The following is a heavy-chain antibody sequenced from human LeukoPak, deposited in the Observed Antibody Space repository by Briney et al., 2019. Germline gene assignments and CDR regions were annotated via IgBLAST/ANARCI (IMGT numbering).Heavy chain of an antibody. CDR3: ARGPVTRFEI. CDR1: GFTVSSNY. CDR2: IYSGGTT. D-gene: IGHD4-17*01. Sequence: PWGSLRLSCAASGFTVSSNYMSWVRQAPGKGLEWVSVIYSGGTTYYADSVKGRFTISRDNSNNTLYLQMNSLRAEDTAVYYCARGPVTRFEIWGQGTMVTVSS. V-gene: IGHV3-53*01. J-gene: IGHJ3*02.